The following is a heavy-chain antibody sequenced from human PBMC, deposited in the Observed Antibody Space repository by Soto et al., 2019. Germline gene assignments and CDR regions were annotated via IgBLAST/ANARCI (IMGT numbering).Heavy chain of an antibody. CDR3: ARLAAAGPDY. CDR2: IYHSGST. J-gene: IGHJ4*02. D-gene: IGHD6-13*01. Sequence: SETLSLTCTVSGGSISSSSYYWGWIRQPPGKGLEWIGEIYHSGSTNYNPSLKSRVTISVDRSKNQFSLKLSSVTAADTAVYYCARLAAAGPDYWGQGTLVTVSS. CDR1: GGSISSSSYY. V-gene: IGHV4-39*07.